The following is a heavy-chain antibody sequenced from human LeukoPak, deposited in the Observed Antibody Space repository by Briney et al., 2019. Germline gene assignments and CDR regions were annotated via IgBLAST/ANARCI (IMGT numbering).Heavy chain of an antibody. J-gene: IGHJ4*02. CDR2: IYHSGST. CDR3: ARRNWGPVDY. D-gene: IGHD7-27*01. CDR1: GYSISSGYC. V-gene: IGHV4-38-2*01. Sequence: SETLSLTCAVSGYSISSGYCWGWIRQPPGKGLEWIGSIYHSGSTYYNPSLKSRVTISVDTSKNQFSLKLSSVTAADTAVYYCARRNWGPVDYWGQGTLVTVSS.